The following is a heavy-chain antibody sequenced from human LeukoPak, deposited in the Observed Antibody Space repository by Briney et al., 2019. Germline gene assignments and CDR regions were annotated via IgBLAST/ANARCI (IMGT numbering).Heavy chain of an antibody. CDR1: GGTFSSYA. V-gene: IGHV1-69*13. CDR2: IIPIFGAA. Sequence: SVKDSCQASGGTFSSYAISGVRQAPGQGLEGMGRIIPIFGAANYAQKFQGRVTITSDESTTIAYMELSSLRSEDTAVSCCARVVMDSYYRDYISDYWGQGTLVTVSS. J-gene: IGHJ4*02. CDR3: ARVVMDSYYRDYISDY. D-gene: IGHD1-26*01.